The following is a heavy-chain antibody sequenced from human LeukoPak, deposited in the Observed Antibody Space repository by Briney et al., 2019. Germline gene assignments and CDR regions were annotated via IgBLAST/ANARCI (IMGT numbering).Heavy chain of an antibody. CDR2: IYNTGST. V-gene: IGHV4-61*02. CDR3: ARVMAVNPDWFDP. Sequence: SQTLSLTCTVSGASISSESYYWTWIRQPAGMGLEWIGRIYNTGSTKYNPSLKSRVTISIDTSKNQFSLKLNSVTAADTAVYYCARVMAVNPDWFDPWGQGTLVTVSS. J-gene: IGHJ5*02. D-gene: IGHD5-24*01. CDR1: GASISSESYY.